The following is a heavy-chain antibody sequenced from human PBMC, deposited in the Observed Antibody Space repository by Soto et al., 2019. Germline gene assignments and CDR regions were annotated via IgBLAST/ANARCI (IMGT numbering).Heavy chain of an antibody. J-gene: IGHJ4*02. V-gene: IGHV3-74*01. Sequence: GGALRVSCAVSGFTLSAYWMHWVRQVPGKGLTWVSRISDDGSTATYADSVKGRFVISRDNAKNSLYLEMNTLRADDSGLYYCARGPRVSSTGTGAHWGRGTLVPFSS. CDR2: ISDDGSTA. CDR1: GFTLSAYW. CDR3: ARGPRVSSTGTGAH. D-gene: IGHD1-1*01.